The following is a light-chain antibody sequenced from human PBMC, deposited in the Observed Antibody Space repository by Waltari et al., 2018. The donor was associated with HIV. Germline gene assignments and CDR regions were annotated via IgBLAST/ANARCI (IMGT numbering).Light chain of an antibody. CDR3: QSYDSSLSGDVI. CDR2: GIN. V-gene: IGLV1-40*01. J-gene: IGLJ2*01. Sequence: QSVLTQPPLVSGAPGQRVTISCTGSSSNIGAGYDVHWYQQLPGTAPKLLINGINNRPSGVPDRSSGSKSGPSASLASTGLRAADEADYYCQSYDSSLSGDVIVGGGTTLTVL. CDR1: SSNIGAGYD.